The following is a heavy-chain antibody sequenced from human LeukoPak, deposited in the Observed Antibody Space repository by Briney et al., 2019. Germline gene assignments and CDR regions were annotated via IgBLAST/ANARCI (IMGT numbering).Heavy chain of an antibody. CDR3: AREPEDYDILNGYPSPPPTLDY. V-gene: IGHV3-21*01. CDR1: GFTFSSYS. Sequence: GGSLRLSCAASGFTFSSYSMNWVRQAPGKGLEWVSSISSSSSYIYYADSVKGRFTISRDNAKNSLYLQMNSLRAEDTAVYYCAREPEDYDILNGYPSPPPTLDYWGQGTLVTVSS. J-gene: IGHJ4*02. CDR2: ISSSSSYI. D-gene: IGHD3-9*01.